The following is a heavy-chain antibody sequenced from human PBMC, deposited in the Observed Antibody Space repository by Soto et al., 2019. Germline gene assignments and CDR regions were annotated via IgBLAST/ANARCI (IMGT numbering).Heavy chain of an antibody. D-gene: IGHD7-27*01. V-gene: IGHV4-30-4*01. CDR3: ARGRYCLTGRCFPNWFDS. CDR1: GDSISNLDYF. Sequence: SETLSLTCSVSGDSISNLDYFWAWIRQPPGQALEYVGYIYKSATTYYNPSFESRVAISVDTSKSQFSLNVTSVTAADTAVYFCARGRYCLTGRCFPNWFDSWGQGALVTVS. CDR2: IYKSATT. J-gene: IGHJ5*01.